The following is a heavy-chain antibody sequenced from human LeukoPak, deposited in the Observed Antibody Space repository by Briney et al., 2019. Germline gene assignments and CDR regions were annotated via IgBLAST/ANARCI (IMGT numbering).Heavy chain of an antibody. CDR3: ARARRDCSGGSCYPDYNWFDP. CDR1: GFTFRSYE. Sequence: PGGSLRLSCAASGFTFRSYEMNWVRQAPGKGLDWVSYISSSGSAIYYADSVRGRFTISRDNAKNSLYLQMNSLRAEDTAVYYCARARRDCSGGSCYPDYNWFDPWGQGTLVTVSS. V-gene: IGHV3-48*03. D-gene: IGHD2-15*01. J-gene: IGHJ5*02. CDR2: ISSSGSAI.